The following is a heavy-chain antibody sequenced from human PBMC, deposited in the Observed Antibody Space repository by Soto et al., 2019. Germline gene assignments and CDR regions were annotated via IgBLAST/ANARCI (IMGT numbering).Heavy chain of an antibody. CDR3: ARDIGSSGYSEDDAFDI. Sequence: SETLSLTCTVSGGSISSGDYYWSWIRQPPGKGLEWIGYIYYSGSTYYNPSLKSRVTISVDTSKNQFSLKLSSVTAADTAVYYCARDIGSSGYSEDDAFDIWGQGTMVTV. V-gene: IGHV4-30-4*01. D-gene: IGHD3-22*01. CDR2: IYYSGST. J-gene: IGHJ3*02. CDR1: GGSISSGDYY.